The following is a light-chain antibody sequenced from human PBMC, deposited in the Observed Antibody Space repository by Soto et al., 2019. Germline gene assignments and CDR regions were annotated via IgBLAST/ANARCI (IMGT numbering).Light chain of an antibody. V-gene: IGKV4-1*01. CDR1: QSVLYSSDNKNY. CDR3: QQYYTTLT. CDR2: WAS. J-gene: IGKJ4*01. Sequence: DIVVTQSPDSLAVSLGERATTNCKSSQSVLYSSDNKNYLAWYQQKPGQPPKLLIYWASTRDSGVPDRVSGSGSGANFTLTISSLKAEDVAVYYCQQYYTTLTFGGGTNVEIK.